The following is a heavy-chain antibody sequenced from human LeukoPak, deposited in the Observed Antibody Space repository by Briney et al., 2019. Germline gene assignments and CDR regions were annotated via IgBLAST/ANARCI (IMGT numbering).Heavy chain of an antibody. Sequence: GESLKISCKGSGYSFTNYWIGWVRQMPGKGLEWMGIIYPGDSHTRYSPSFQGQVTISADKSISTAYLQWSSLKASDTAMYYCARHREGQVGATTSSLDSWGQGTLVTVSS. J-gene: IGHJ4*02. CDR1: GYSFTNYW. CDR3: ARHREGQVGATTSSLDS. V-gene: IGHV5-51*01. D-gene: IGHD1-26*01. CDR2: IYPGDSHT.